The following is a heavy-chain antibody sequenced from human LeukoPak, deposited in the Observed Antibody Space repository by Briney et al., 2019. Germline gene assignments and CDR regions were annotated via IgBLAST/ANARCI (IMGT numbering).Heavy chain of an antibody. CDR2: INPNSGGT. J-gene: IGHJ4*02. V-gene: IGHV1-2*02. D-gene: IGHD3-22*01. Sequence: ASVKVSCKASGHTFTGYYMHWVRQAPGQGLEWMGWINPNSGGTNYAQKFQGRVTMTRDTSISTAYMELSRLRSDDTAVYYCATEGYYDSGGYFLFDYWGQGTLVTVSS. CDR1: GHTFTGYY. CDR3: ATEGYYDSGGYFLFDY.